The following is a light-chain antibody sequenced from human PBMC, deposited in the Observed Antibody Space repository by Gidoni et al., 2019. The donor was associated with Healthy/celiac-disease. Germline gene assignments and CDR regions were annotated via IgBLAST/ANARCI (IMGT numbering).Light chain of an antibody. J-gene: IGKJ4*01. V-gene: IGKV3-11*01. CDR3: QQRSNWPPSLT. CDR2: DAS. Sequence: EIVLTQSPATLSLSPGERATLSCRASQSVSSYIAWYQQKPGQAPRPRIYDASNRATGIPTRVRCSGSGTGITLTISIRGPEDDAVYFYQQRSNWPPSLTFXGXTKVEIK. CDR1: QSVSSY.